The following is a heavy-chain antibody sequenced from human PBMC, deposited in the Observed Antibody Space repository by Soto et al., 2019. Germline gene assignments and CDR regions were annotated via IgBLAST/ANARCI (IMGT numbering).Heavy chain of an antibody. D-gene: IGHD3-16*02. J-gene: IGHJ4*02. Sequence: QVQLVQSGAEVKKPGASVKVSCKASGYTFTGNYMHWVRQAPGQGFEWMGWINVNSGGTKYAQKFEGWVTMPRDTFVSTAYMELSRLRSDDTAVYYCARGDKLSLYPQLDYWGQGTLVTVSS. V-gene: IGHV1-2*04. CDR1: GYTFTGNY. CDR3: ARGDKLSLYPQLDY. CDR2: INVNSGGT.